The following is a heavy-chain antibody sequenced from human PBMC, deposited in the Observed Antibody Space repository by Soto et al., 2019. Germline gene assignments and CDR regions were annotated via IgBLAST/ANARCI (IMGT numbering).Heavy chain of an antibody. CDR3: ARGEQLAYGMDV. V-gene: IGHV3-23*01. D-gene: IGHD6-6*01. J-gene: IGHJ6*02. CDR1: GFTFSSYA. CDR2: ISGSGGST. Sequence: PGGSLRLSCAASGFTFSSYAMSWVRQAPGKGLGWVSAISGSGGSTYYADSVKGRFTISRDNSKNTLYLQMNSLRAEDTAVYYCARGEQLAYGMDVWGQGTTVTVSS.